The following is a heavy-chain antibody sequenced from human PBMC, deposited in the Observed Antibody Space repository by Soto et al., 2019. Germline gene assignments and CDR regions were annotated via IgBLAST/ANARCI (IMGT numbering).Heavy chain of an antibody. Sequence: SATLSLTFAFYGGSFSGDYWSWIRQPPGKGLEWIGEINHSGSTNYNPSLKSRVTISVDTSKNQFSLKLSSVTAADTAVYYCAVTTSRGYYYYGMDVWSQGTTVTVSS. J-gene: IGHJ6*02. CDR1: GGSFSGDY. V-gene: IGHV4-34*01. D-gene: IGHD4-4*01. CDR2: INHSGST. CDR3: AVTTSRGYYYYGMDV.